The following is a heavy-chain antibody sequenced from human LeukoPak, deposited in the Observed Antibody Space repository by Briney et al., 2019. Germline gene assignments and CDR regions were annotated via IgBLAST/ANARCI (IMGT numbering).Heavy chain of an antibody. V-gene: IGHV3-48*01. J-gene: IGHJ4*02. Sequence: AGGSLRLSCAASGFTFSSYSMNWVRQAPWKGLEWVSYISSSGNTIYYADSVKGRFTISRDNAKNSLYLQMNSLRAEDTAVYYCARSDGYNSSPNYWGQGTLVTVSS. CDR3: ARSDGYNSSPNY. CDR1: GFTFSSYS. D-gene: IGHD6-13*01. CDR2: ISSSGNTI.